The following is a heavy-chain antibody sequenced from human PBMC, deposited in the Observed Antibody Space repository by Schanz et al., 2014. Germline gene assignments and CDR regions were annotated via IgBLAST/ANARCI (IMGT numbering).Heavy chain of an antibody. V-gene: IGHV3-30*09. CDR3: ATVGSETYSIYWYFDL. D-gene: IGHD3-10*01. J-gene: IGHJ2*01. CDR2: ITYDGSNK. CDR1: GFTFSRHA. Sequence: LVESGGCVVQPGRSLRLSCAASGFTFSRHAMHWVRQAAGKGLEWVAAITYDGSNKYYAESVKGRFAISRDNSKNTLYLQMNRLRTEDTAVYYCATVGSETYSIYWYFDLWGRGTLVTVSS.